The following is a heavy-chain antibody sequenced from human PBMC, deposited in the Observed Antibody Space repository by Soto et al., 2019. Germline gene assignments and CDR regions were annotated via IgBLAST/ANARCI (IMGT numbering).Heavy chain of an antibody. Sequence: SETLSLTCTVSGGSISSGDYYWSWIRQPPGKGLEWIGYIYYSGSTYYNPSLKSRVTISVDTSKNQFSLKLSSVTAADTAVYYCARANSYGPTASDYWGQGTLVTVSS. D-gene: IGHD5-18*01. V-gene: IGHV4-30-4*01. J-gene: IGHJ4*02. CDR1: GGSISSGDYY. CDR2: IYYSGST. CDR3: ARANSYGPTASDY.